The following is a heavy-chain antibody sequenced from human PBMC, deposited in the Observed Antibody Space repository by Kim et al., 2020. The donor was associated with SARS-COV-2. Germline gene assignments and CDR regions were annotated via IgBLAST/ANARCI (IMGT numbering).Heavy chain of an antibody. D-gene: IGHD7-27*01. V-gene: IGHV1-24*01. CDR3: ATRLTGYPLAFDI. J-gene: IGHJ3*02. Sequence: AQKFQGRVTMTEDTSTDTAYMELSSLRSEDTAVYYCATRLTGYPLAFDIWGQGTMVTVSS.